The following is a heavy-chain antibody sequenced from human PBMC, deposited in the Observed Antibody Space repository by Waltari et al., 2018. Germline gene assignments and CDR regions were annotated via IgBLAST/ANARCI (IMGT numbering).Heavy chain of an antibody. CDR3: ARDPGPIVGAPDY. CDR1: GYSFTEYH. J-gene: IGHJ4*02. CDR2: INPKNGDT. Sequence: QVQLVQSGTEVKKPGASVKVSCQASGYSFTEYHLHWGGQTPGQGLEWLGWINPKNGDTGYAQNFLGRVTMTRDTSINTVYMDLSGLRSDDTAVFYCARDPGPIVGAPDYWGQGTLVTVSS. D-gene: IGHD1-26*01. V-gene: IGHV1-2*02.